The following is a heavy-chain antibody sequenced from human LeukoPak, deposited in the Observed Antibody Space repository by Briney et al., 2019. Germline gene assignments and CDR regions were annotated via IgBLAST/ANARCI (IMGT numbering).Heavy chain of an antibody. CDR2: IKQDGSEK. CDR1: GFTFSSYW. CDR3: ARAGGYASSWAY. Sequence: GGSLRLSCAASGFTFSSYWMSWVRQGPGKGLEWVANIKQDGSEKNYVDSVKGRSTISRDNAKSSLDLQMNSLRGEDTAVYYCARAGGYASSWAYWGQGTLVTVSS. J-gene: IGHJ4*02. D-gene: IGHD5-12*01. V-gene: IGHV3-7*01.